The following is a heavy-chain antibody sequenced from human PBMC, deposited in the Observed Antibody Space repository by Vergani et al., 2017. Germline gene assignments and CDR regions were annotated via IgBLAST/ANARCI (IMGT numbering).Heavy chain of an antibody. D-gene: IGHD3-16*01. V-gene: IGHV4-39*01. CDR1: GDSIISRSYY. CDR2: IYNSGNG. Sequence: QMQLQESGPGLMKASETLSLTCTVSGDSIISRSYYWGWIRQPPGQGLEWIGSIYNSGNGDSSSSLKSRVTISAEPSRNQFSLRLTSVTAADTAVYYCASGRYYSDSTSHFRGRYFDVWGRGTLVTVPS. J-gene: IGHJ2*01. CDR3: ASGRYYSDSTSHFRGRYFDV.